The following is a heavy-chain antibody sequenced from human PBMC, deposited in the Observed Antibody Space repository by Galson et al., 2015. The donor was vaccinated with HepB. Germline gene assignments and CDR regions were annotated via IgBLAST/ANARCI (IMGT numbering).Heavy chain of an antibody. CDR1: GYTFSSYS. J-gene: IGHJ5*02. D-gene: IGHD2-15*01. CDR3: ARGALVVVVNATQNNWFDP. CDR2: ISPYNRDT. Sequence: SVKVSCKASGYTFSSYSITWVRQAPGQGLEWVGWISPYNRDTNYARKLQGRVTMTTDTSTNTAYMELRSLSSDDTAVYYCARGALVVVVNATQNNWFDPWGQGTPVTVSS. V-gene: IGHV1-18*01.